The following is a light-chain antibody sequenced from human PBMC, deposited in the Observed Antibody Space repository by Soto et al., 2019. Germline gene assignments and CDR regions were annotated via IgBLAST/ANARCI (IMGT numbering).Light chain of an antibody. CDR2: AAS. CDR3: QQLRMYPST. J-gene: IGKJ4*01. Sequence: IQLTQSPSSLSASVGDRVTITCRVSQDIAIYLAWYQQKPGEAPKLLIYAASTLYGGVPSRFSGSGSGTAFALTITSLQAEDFATYYCQQLRMYPSTFGGGTKVEIK. CDR1: QDIAIY. V-gene: IGKV1-9*01.